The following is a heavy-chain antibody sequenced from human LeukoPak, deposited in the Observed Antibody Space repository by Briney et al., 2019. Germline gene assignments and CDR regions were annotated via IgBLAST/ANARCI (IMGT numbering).Heavy chain of an antibody. V-gene: IGHV3-64*01. CDR3: ARDADLTIFGVVTSTLDY. J-gene: IGHJ4*02. Sequence: GGSLRLSCVASGFTFSSYAMHWVRQAPGKGLEYVSAISSNGGSTYYANSVKGRFTISRDNSKNTLYLQMGSLRAEDMAVYYCARDADLTIFGVVTSTLDYWGQGTLVTVSS. CDR1: GFTFSSYA. CDR2: ISSNGGST. D-gene: IGHD3-3*01.